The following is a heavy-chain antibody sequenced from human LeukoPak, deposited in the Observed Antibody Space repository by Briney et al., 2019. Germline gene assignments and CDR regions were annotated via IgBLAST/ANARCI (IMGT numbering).Heavy chain of an antibody. Sequence: SETLSLTCTVSGGSISSYYWSWIRQPPGKGLEWIGYIYYSGSTNYNPSLKSRVTISVDTSKNQFSLKLSSVTAADAAVYYCARDLGYGGFDWAPWGQGTLVTVSS. J-gene: IGHJ5*02. D-gene: IGHD5-12*01. CDR3: ARDLGYGGFDWAP. CDR2: IYYSGST. CDR1: GGSISSYY. V-gene: IGHV4-59*12.